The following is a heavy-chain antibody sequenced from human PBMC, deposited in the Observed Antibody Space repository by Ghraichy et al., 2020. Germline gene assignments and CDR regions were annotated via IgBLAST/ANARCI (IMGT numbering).Heavy chain of an antibody. Sequence: GGSLRLSCAASGFTVSSNYMSWVRQAPGKGLEWVSVIYSGGSTYYADSVKGRFTISRDNSKNTLYLQMNSLRAEDTAVYYCARDPVTMVRGVIIYYYGMDVWGQGTTVTVSS. CDR1: GFTVSSNY. CDR3: ARDPVTMVRGVIIYYYGMDV. CDR2: IYSGGST. D-gene: IGHD3-10*01. J-gene: IGHJ6*02. V-gene: IGHV3-66*01.